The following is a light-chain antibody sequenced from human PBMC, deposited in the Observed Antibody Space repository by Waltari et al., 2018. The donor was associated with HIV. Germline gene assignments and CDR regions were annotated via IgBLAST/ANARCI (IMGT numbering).Light chain of an antibody. Sequence: DIQLTQSPSTLSASAGDRVTITCRASQSIGSWLAWYQQKPGKAPTLLIAEASTLQTGVPARCSGSGSGTEFTLTISSLHPDDFATYYCQEYNTYSETFGQGTKVEIK. J-gene: IGKJ1*01. CDR1: QSIGSW. CDR3: QEYNTYSET. V-gene: IGKV1-5*03. CDR2: EAS.